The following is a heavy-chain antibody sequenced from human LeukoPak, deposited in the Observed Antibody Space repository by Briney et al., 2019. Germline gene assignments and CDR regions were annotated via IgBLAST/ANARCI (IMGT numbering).Heavy chain of an antibody. CDR3: ARLGAVDV. Sequence: PSETLSLTCTVSGGSISSTSYYWGWIRQPPGKGLEWIGTIYDTGSTDYTPSLKSRVTMSVDTSKNQFSLKLSSVTAADTAVYYCARLGAVDVWGQGATVTVSS. J-gene: IGHJ6*02. CDR2: IYDTGST. V-gene: IGHV4-39*01. CDR1: GGSISSTSYY.